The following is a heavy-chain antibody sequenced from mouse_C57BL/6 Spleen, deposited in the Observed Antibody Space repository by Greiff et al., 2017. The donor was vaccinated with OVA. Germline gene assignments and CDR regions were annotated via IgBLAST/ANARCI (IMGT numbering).Heavy chain of an antibody. Sequence: VQLQQPGAELVRPGTSVKLSCKASGYTFTSYWMHWVKQRPGQGLEWIGVIDPSDSYTNYNQKFKGKATLTVDTSSSTAYMQLSSLTSEDSAVYYCARRDYYGSSFYAMDYWGQGTLVTVSS. J-gene: IGHJ4*01. D-gene: IGHD1-1*01. CDR1: GYTFTSYW. V-gene: IGHV1-59*01. CDR3: ARRDYYGSSFYAMDY. CDR2: IDPSDSYT.